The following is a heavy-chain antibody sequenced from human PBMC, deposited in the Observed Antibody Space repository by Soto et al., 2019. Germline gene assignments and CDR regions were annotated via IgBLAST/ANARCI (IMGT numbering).Heavy chain of an antibody. V-gene: IGHV4-39*01. CDR3: ARGRSLTMVRGVINRYNWFDP. Sequence: SETLSLTCNASGGSVSSSDSAWGWIRQSPGKGLEWIGTIDYSGTIYYIPSLKSRITISIDTSKNQISLKLTSVTAADTAVYYCARGRSLTMVRGVINRYNWFDPWGQGTLVTVSS. J-gene: IGHJ5*02. CDR2: IDYSGTI. CDR1: GGSVSSSDSA. D-gene: IGHD3-10*01.